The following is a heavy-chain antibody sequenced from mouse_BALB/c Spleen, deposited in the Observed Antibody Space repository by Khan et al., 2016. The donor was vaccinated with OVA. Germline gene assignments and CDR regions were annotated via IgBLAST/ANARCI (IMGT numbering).Heavy chain of an antibody. Sequence: VQLKQSGAQLVKPAPSVKLSCTASGFNITDTYMHWVKERPEQGLEWIGRIAPVNGNTKYDPKFQGKATITADTSSNTSYLQLSSLTSEATAVYDCAHPSYGARIDDVWGAGTTVTVSS. CDR2: IAPVNGNT. CDR1: GFNITDTY. V-gene: IGHV14-3*02. D-gene: IGHD1-1*02. J-gene: IGHJ1*01. CDR3: AHPSYGARIDDV.